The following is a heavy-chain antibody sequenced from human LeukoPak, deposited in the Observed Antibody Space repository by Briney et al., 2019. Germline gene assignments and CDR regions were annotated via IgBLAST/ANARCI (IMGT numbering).Heavy chain of an antibody. Sequence: GGSLRLSCAASGFTVSSNYMSWVRQAPGKGLEWVSAISGSGGSTYYADSVKGRFTISRDNSKNTLYLQMNSLRAEDTAVYYCAKIEVDRYFDAFDIWGQGTMVTVPS. J-gene: IGHJ3*02. D-gene: IGHD1-26*01. V-gene: IGHV3-23*01. CDR2: ISGSGGST. CDR1: GFTVSSNY. CDR3: AKIEVDRYFDAFDI.